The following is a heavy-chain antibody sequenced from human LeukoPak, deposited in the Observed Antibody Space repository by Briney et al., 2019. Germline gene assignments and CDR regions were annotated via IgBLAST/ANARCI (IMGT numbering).Heavy chain of an antibody. Sequence: ASVKVSCKASGYTFTGYYMHWVRQAPGQGLEWMGWINPNSGNTGYAQKFQGRVTMTRNTSISTAYMELSSLRSEDTAVYYCARADPPYYFDYWGQGTLVTVSS. J-gene: IGHJ4*02. CDR2: INPNSGNT. CDR3: ARADPPYYFDY. V-gene: IGHV1-8*02. CDR1: GYTFTGYY.